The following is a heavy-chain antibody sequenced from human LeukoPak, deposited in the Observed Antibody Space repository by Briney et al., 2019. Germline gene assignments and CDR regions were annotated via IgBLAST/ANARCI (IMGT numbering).Heavy chain of an antibody. CDR3: ARGGITMIVVVHEGDWFDP. D-gene: IGHD3-22*01. V-gene: IGHV1-69*05. J-gene: IGHJ5*02. CDR2: IIPIFGTA. Sequence: GASVKVSCKASGGTFSSYAISWVRQAPGQGLEWMGGIIPIFGTANYAQKFQGRVTMTRDMSTSTVYMELSSLRSEDTAVYYCARGGITMIVVVHEGDWFDPWGQGTLVTVSS. CDR1: GGTFSSYA.